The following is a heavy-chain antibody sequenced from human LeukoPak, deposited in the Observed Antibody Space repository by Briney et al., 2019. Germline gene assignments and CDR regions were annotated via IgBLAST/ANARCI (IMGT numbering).Heavy chain of an antibody. V-gene: IGHV4-59*12. CDR1: GGSMSTFY. J-gene: IGHJ4*02. D-gene: IGHD6-19*01. Sequence: SETLSLTCTVSGGSMSTFYWSWIRQPPGKGLEWIGYMYYSGRSNYNPSLKSRVTISVDTSKKQFSLKLRSVTAADTAIYYCARETHSAWHHILDYWGQGILVTVSS. CDR3: ARETHSAWHHILDY. CDR2: MYYSGRS.